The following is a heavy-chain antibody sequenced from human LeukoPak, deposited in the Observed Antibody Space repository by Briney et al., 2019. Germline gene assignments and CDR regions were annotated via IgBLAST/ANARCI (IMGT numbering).Heavy chain of an antibody. D-gene: IGHD3-10*01. CDR1: GFTFSSYW. CDR3: AKDWSNYGSGSNYYFDY. CDR2: ISWNGGTI. J-gene: IGHJ4*02. V-gene: IGHV3-9*01. Sequence: GGSLRLSCAASGFTFSSYWMSWVRQAPGKGLEWVSGISWNGGTIGYADSVKGRFTISRDNAKNSLYLQMDSLRAEDTALYYCAKDWSNYGSGSNYYFDYWGQGTLVTVSP.